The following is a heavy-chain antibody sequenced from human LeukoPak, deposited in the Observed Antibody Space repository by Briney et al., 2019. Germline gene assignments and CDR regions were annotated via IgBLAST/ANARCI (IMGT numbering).Heavy chain of an antibody. V-gene: IGHV5-51*01. CDR1: GYSFTSYW. CDR3: ASLGYCSSGSCHFPPFDY. J-gene: IGHJ4*02. D-gene: IGHD2-15*01. CDR2: IYPGDSDT. Sequence: PGESLKISCKGFGYSFTSYWIGWVRQMPGKGLEWMGIIYPGDSDTRYSPSFQGQVTISADKSISTAYLQWSSLKASDTAMYYCASLGYCSSGSCHFPPFDYWGQGTLVTVSS.